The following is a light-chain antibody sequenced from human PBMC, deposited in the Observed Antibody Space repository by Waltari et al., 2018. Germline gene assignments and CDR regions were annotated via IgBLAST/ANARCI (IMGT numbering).Light chain of an antibody. CDR3: MQALRGLT. CDR2: LGS. J-gene: IGKJ4*01. CDR1: QSLLHSNGYNY. Sequence: DIVMTQSPLSLPVTPGEPASISCRSSQSLLHSNGYNYLDWYLQKPGQSLQLLIYLGSNRASGVPDRFSGSGSGTDFTLKISRVEAEDVGVYYCMQALRGLTFGGGTKVEIK. V-gene: IGKV2-28*01.